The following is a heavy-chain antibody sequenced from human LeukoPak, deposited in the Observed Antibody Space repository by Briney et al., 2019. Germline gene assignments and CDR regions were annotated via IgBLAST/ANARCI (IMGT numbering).Heavy chain of an antibody. J-gene: IGHJ3*02. CDR2: INWNGGST. Sequence: TGGSLRLSCAASGFTFSSTSMNWVRQAPGKGLEWVSGINWNGGSTGYADSVKGRFTISRGNARNSLYLQMNSLRAEDTALYYCARIAMAGIGDGFDIWGQGTMVTVSS. CDR3: ARIAMAGIGDGFDI. CDR1: GFTFSSTS. V-gene: IGHV3-20*04. D-gene: IGHD6-19*01.